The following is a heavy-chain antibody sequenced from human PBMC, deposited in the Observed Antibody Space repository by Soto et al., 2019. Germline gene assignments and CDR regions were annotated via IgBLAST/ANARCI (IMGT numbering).Heavy chain of an antibody. D-gene: IGHD2-15*01. CDR3: VREGYCSSGSCYGILDY. V-gene: IGHV3-72*01. CDR1: GFTFSDHY. CDR2: IKNKANNYAT. Sequence: EVQLVASGGGLVQPGGSLRLSCAASGFTFSDHYMDWVRQAPGKGLEWVGRIKNKANNYATESAASVKGRFAISRDDSKNSLYLLMNSLKTEDTAVYYCVREGYCSSGSCYGILDYWGQGTLVTVSS. J-gene: IGHJ4*02.